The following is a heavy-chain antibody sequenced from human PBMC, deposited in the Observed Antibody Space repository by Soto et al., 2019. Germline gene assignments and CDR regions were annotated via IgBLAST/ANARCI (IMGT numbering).Heavy chain of an antibody. V-gene: IGHV4-59*01. J-gene: IGHJ4*02. CDR1: GGSISSYY. CDR3: ASKSNRYYDNGLSLDY. CDR2: IYYSGSS. Sequence: SETLSLTCTVSGGSISSYYWSWIRQPQGKGLEWIGYIYYSGSSNYNRSHKSRVTISVDTSKNQFSLKLSSVTAADTAVYYCASKSNRYYDNGLSLDYWGQGTLVTVSS. D-gene: IGHD3-22*01.